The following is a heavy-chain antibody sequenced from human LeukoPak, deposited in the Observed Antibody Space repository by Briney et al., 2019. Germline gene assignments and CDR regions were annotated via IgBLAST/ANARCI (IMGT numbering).Heavy chain of an antibody. V-gene: IGHV3-23*01. Sequence: RWSLRLSCAASGFTFTSYAMSWVRQAPGKGLEWVSAISGSGGSKYYADSVKGRFTISRDNSKNTLYLQMNSLRAEDTAVYYCAKDLSGSPGYYYGMDVWGQGTTVTVSS. CDR1: GFTFTSYA. CDR3: AKDLSGSPGYYYGMDV. J-gene: IGHJ6*02. CDR2: ISGSGGSK. D-gene: IGHD3-10*01.